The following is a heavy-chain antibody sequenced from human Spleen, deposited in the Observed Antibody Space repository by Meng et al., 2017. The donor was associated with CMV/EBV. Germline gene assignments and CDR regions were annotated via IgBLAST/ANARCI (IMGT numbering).Heavy chain of an antibody. Sequence: GESLKISCTASGFTFSDFYMTWIRQAPGKGLEWVSYISGSGNVIDYADSVKGRFTVSRDNAKNSLYLQMNSLRAEDTAVYYCARATHGGGIAASGTSYWGQGTLVTVSS. V-gene: IGHV3-11*04. CDR2: ISGSGNVI. J-gene: IGHJ4*02. CDR1: GFTFSDFY. CDR3: ARATHGGGIAASGTSY. D-gene: IGHD6-13*01.